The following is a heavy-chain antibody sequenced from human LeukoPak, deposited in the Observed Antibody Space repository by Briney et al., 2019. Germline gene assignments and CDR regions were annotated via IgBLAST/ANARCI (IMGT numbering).Heavy chain of an antibody. J-gene: IGHJ5*02. Sequence: SETLSLTCAVYGGSFSGYYWSWIRRPPGKGLERIGEINHSGSTNYNPSLKSRVTISVDTSKNQFSLKLSSVTAADTAVYYCARTSHESVLYWSDPWGQGTLVNVSS. CDR1: GGSFSGYY. D-gene: IGHD3-16*01. CDR3: ARTSHESVLYWSDP. V-gene: IGHV4-34*01. CDR2: INHSGST.